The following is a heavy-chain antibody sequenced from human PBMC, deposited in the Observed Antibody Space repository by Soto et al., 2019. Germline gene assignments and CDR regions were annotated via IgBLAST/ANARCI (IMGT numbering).Heavy chain of an antibody. CDR1: GGSISSYY. J-gene: IGHJ6*02. CDR3: ARDHFIAAESGVDDYYYGMDV. D-gene: IGHD6-13*01. CDR2: IYYSGST. V-gene: IGHV4-59*01. Sequence: PSETLSLTCTVSGGSISSYYWSWIRQPPGKGLEWIGYIYYSGSTNYNPSLKSRVTISVDTSKNQFSLKLSSVTAADTAVYYCARDHFIAAESGVDDYYYGMDVWGQGTTVTVSS.